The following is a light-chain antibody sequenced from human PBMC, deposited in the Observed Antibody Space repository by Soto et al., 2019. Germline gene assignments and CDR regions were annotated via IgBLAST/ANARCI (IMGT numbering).Light chain of an antibody. V-gene: IGKV1-5*03. CDR3: QHYNSYSEA. CDR2: KAS. CDR1: QTISSW. Sequence: IQVTQSPSTLSGSLVGRVTITCRASQTISSWLAWYQQKPGKAPKLLIYKASTLKSGVPSRFSGSGSGTEFTLTISSLQPDDFATYYCQHYNSYSEAFGQGTKVDIK. J-gene: IGKJ1*01.